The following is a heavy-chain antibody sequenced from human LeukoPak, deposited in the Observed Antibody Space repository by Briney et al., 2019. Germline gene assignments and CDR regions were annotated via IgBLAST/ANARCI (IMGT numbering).Heavy chain of an antibody. J-gene: IGHJ4*02. D-gene: IGHD6-13*01. CDR1: GYSFTSYW. Sequence: GESVKISCKGSGYSFTSYWIIWVRQMPGKGLEWMGKIDPSDSYTKYSPSFQGHVIVSADKSLSTAYLQWSSLKASDTAMYYCARASAASWYYFDYWGPGTLVTVSS. CDR3: ARASAASWYYFDY. CDR2: IDPSDSYT. V-gene: IGHV5-10-1*01.